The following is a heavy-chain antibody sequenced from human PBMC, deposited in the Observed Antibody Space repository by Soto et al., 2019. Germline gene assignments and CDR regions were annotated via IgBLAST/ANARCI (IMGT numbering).Heavy chain of an antibody. D-gene: IGHD3-16*01. CDR2: IRSKVNNLET. J-gene: IGHJ4*02. CDR3: TRLITPLDY. V-gene: IGHV3-73*01. Sequence: GGSLRLSXAASGFTFSDSTMHWVRQTSGRGLEWLGRIRSKVNNLETVYAASVKGRFTISRDDSKNTAYLQMNSLKTEDTAVYYCTRLITPLDYWGRGTLVTVSS. CDR1: GFTFSDST.